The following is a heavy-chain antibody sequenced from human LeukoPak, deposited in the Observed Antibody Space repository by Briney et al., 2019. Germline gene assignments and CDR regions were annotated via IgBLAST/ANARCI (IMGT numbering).Heavy chain of an antibody. CDR3: ARARAGDNWNWFDP. D-gene: IGHD1-1*01. Sequence: PGRSLRLSCAASGFTFSSYAMHWVRQAPGKGLEWVANIKQDGSEKYYVDSVKGRFTISRDNAKNSLYLQMNSLRAEDAAVYYCARARAGDNWNWFDPWGQGTQVTVSS. CDR2: IKQDGSEK. CDR1: GFTFSSYA. V-gene: IGHV3-7*01. J-gene: IGHJ5*02.